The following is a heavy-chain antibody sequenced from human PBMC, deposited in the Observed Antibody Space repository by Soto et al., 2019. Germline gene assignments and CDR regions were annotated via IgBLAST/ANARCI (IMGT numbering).Heavy chain of an antibody. CDR2: ISGSGIST. V-gene: IGHV3-23*01. CDR1: GFTFSTYP. J-gene: IGHJ6*02. Sequence: EAQLLESGGGLVQPGGSLRLSCAASGFTFSTYPMSWVRQAPGKGLEWVSVISGSGISTYYTDSVKGRFTISRDNSKNTVFLQMNSLRDEDTAVYYCVKPPVITASYYYYDMDVWGQGTTVTVSS. D-gene: IGHD4-4*01. CDR3: VKPPVITASYYYYDMDV.